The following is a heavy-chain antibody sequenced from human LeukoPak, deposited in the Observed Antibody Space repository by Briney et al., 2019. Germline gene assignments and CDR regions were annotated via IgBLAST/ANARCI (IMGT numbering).Heavy chain of an antibody. Sequence: ASVKVSCKASGYTFTVYYMHWVRHAPGQGLEWMGWINPNSGGTNYAQKFQGRVTMTRDTSISTAYMELSRLRSDDTAVYYCARSIAAAGTDYWGQGTLVTVSS. V-gene: IGHV1-2*02. CDR1: GYTFTVYY. CDR2: INPNSGGT. CDR3: ARSIAAAGTDY. D-gene: IGHD6-13*01. J-gene: IGHJ4*02.